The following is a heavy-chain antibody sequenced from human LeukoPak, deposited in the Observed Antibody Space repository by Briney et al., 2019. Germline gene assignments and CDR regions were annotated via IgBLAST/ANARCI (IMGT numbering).Heavy chain of an antibody. CDR1: GFTFSSYW. V-gene: IGHV3-7*01. J-gene: IGHJ4*02. CDR3: ARDYGGSYYVAWDY. Sequence: QTGGSLRLSCAASGFTFSSYWMSWVRQAPGKGLEWVANIKQDGSEKYYVDSVKGRFTISRDNAKNSLYLQMNSLRAEDTAVYYCARDYGGSYYVAWDYWGQGTLVTVSS. CDR2: IKQDGSEK. D-gene: IGHD1-26*01.